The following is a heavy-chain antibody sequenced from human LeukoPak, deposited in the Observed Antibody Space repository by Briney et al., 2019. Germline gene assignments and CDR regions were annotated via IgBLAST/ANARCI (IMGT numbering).Heavy chain of an antibody. CDR3: AKYDVVYSSGRLDY. Sequence: QPGGSLRLSCPASGFSFSTYAIGGVRRAPGKGLEWVSSIGASGGSTYYADSVKGRFTISRDNSKNTLYLQMNILRADDTAVYYWAKYDVVYSSGRLDYWGQGTLVTVSS. CDR2: IGASGGST. CDR1: GFSFSTYA. J-gene: IGHJ4*02. D-gene: IGHD6-19*01. V-gene: IGHV3-23*01.